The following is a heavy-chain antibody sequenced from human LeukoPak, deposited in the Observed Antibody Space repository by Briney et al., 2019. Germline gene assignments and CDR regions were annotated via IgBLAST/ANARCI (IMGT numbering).Heavy chain of an antibody. CDR2: INPNSGGT. Sequence: ASVKVSCKASGYTFTSYYMHWVRQAPGQGLEWMGWINPNSGGTNYAQKFQGRVTMTRDTSISTAYMELSRLRSDDTAVYYCARESFLLWFGELRWFDPWGQGTLVTVSS. V-gene: IGHV1-2*02. J-gene: IGHJ5*02. CDR3: ARESFLLWFGELRWFDP. CDR1: GYTFTSYY. D-gene: IGHD3-10*01.